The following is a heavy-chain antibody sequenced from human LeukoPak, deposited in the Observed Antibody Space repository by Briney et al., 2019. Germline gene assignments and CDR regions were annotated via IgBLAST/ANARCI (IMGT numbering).Heavy chain of an antibody. CDR3: ARVVRLGYSDTSGPAFDT. J-gene: IGHJ3*02. Sequence: SEILSLTCTVSGGSISSSYWSWIRQSPGKGLEWIGYIYYIGTTNYNPSLKSRVTISLDTSKSQFSLKLSSVTPADTAVYYCARVVRLGYSDTSGPAFDTWGQGTMVTVSS. CDR2: IYYIGTT. D-gene: IGHD3-22*01. CDR1: GGSISSSY. V-gene: IGHV4-59*01.